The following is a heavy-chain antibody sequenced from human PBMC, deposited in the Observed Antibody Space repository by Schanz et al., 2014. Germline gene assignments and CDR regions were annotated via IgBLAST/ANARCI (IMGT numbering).Heavy chain of an antibody. V-gene: IGHV1-69*02. CDR1: GGTFSSYT. D-gene: IGHD2-2*01. CDR3: ARGTMPGTFDI. J-gene: IGHJ3*02. CDR2: FIPILDVG. Sequence: QVQLVQSGAEVKKPGSSVKVSCKASGGTFSSYTISWVRQARGQGLEWVGRFIPILDVGNYAQQFQGRVTFTADKSTSTAYMELSSLRYEDTALYYCARGTMPGTFDICGQGTMVTVPS.